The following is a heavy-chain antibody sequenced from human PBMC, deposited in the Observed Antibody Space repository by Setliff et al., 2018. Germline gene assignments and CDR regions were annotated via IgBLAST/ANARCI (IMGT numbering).Heavy chain of an antibody. Sequence: PGGSLRLSCAASGFTFSNYAMSWVRQAPGKGLEWVSAISGSGSNTFYADSVTGRFTISRDNSLNTLYLQMNSLKTEDTAVYYCTRDGAGTRSGFYFDYWGQGTLVTVSS. CDR3: TRDGAGTRSGFYFDY. CDR1: GFTFSNYA. CDR2: ISGSGSNT. D-gene: IGHD1-1*01. J-gene: IGHJ4*02. V-gene: IGHV3-23*01.